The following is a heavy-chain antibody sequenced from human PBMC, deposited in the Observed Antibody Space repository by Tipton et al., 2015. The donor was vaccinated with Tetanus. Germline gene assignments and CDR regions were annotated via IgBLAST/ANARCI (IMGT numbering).Heavy chain of an antibody. CDR1: GGSISSGDYY. Sequence: TLSLTCTVSGGSISSGDYYWSWIRQPPGKGLEWIGYIYYSGTTHYNPSLKSRVTISVDTSNNQFSLKVTSVTAADTAVYYCARRGGDFLTGYYDSWGQGTLVTVSS. CDR2: IYYSGTT. D-gene: IGHD3-9*01. V-gene: IGHV4-30-4*01. CDR3: ARRGGDFLTGYYDS. J-gene: IGHJ4*02.